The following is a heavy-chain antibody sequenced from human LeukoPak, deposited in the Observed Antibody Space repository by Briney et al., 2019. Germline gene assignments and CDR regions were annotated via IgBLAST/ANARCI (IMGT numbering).Heavy chain of an antibody. V-gene: IGHV3-21*01. J-gene: IGHJ6*03. Sequence: GGSLRLSCAASGFTFDTYNFNWVRQAPGKGLEWAATIRSYSSYIHYGDSVKGRFTISRDDAERSVYLQMDNVRVEDTAVYFCARYSEVYYYVDVWGTGTTVTVSS. D-gene: IGHD2-21*01. CDR3: ARYSEVYYYVDV. CDR1: GFTFDTYN. CDR2: IRSYSSYI.